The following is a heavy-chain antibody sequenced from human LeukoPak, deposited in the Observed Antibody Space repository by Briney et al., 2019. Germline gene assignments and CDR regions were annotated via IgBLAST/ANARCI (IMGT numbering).Heavy chain of an antibody. D-gene: IGHD3-10*01. V-gene: IGHV4-59*08. J-gene: IGHJ4*02. CDR3: ARRRAVPGHYYFDY. Sequence: SETLSLTCTISGGSISDYYWSWIRQPPGKGLEWIGYVYYSGSTKYNPSLNSRVTISSDTSKKQLSLKVTSVTAADTAVYYCARRRAVPGHYYFDYWGQGILVTVFS. CDR1: GGSISDYY. CDR2: VYYSGST.